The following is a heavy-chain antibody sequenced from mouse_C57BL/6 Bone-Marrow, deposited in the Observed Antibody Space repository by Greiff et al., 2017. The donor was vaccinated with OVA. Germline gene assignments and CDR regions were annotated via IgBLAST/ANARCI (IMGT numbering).Heavy chain of an antibody. CDR1: GYTFTSYW. J-gene: IGHJ3*01. D-gene: IGHD2-4*01. CDR2: IYPGSGST. Sequence: QVQLQQSGAELVKPGASVKMSCKASGYTFTSYWITWVKQRPGQGLEWIGDIYPGSGSTNYNEKFKSKATLTVDTSSSTAYMQLSSLTSEDSAVYYCARWDYDYDGFADWGQGTLVTVSA. V-gene: IGHV1-55*01. CDR3: ARWDYDYDGFAD.